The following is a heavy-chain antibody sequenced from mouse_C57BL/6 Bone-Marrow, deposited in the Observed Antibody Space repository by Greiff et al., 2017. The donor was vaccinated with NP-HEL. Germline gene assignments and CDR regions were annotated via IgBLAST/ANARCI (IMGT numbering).Heavy chain of an antibody. CDR1: GFSLTSYG. CDR2: IWRGGST. D-gene: IGHD1-1*01. CDR3: AKETHYGSSYWYFDV. Sequence: QVQLKESGPGLVQPSQSLSITCTVSGFSLTSYGVHWVRQSPGKGLEWLGVIWRGGSTDYNAAFMSRLSITKDNSKSQVFFKMNSLQADDTAIYYCAKETHYGSSYWYFDVWGTGTTVTVSS. V-gene: IGHV2-5*01. J-gene: IGHJ1*03.